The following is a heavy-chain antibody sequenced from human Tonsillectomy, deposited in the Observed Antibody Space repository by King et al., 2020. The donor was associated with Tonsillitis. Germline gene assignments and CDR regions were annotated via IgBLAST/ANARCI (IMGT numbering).Heavy chain of an antibody. CDR1: GYSFTRYW. D-gene: IGHD6-6*01. CDR2: IYPGDSDT. CDR3: ARHRSVSSSSLIPYYNYYYGMDV. V-gene: IGHV5-51*01. Sequence: QLVQSGAEVKKPGESLKISCKGSGYSFTRYWIGWVRQMPGKGLEWMGIIYPGDSDTRYSPSFQGQITISVDKSISTAYLQWSSLKASDTAMYYCARHRSVSSSSLIPYYNYYYGMDVWGQGTTVTVSS. J-gene: IGHJ6*02.